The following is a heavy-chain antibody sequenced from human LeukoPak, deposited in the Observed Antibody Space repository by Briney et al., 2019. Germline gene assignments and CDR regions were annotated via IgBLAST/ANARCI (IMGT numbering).Heavy chain of an antibody. CDR2: INPNSGGT. CDR3: ARDLDYYDSSGYYSLNY. CDR1: GYTFTGYY. J-gene: IGHJ4*02. V-gene: IGHV1-2*02. Sequence: ASVKVSRKASGYTFTGYYMHWVRQAPGQGLEWMGWINPNSGGTNYAQKFQGRVTMTRDTSISTAYMELSRLRSDDTAVYYCARDLDYYDSSGYYSLNYWGQGTLVTVSS. D-gene: IGHD3-22*01.